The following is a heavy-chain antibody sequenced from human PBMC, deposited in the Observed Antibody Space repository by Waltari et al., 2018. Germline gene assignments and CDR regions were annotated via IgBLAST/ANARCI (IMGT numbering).Heavy chain of an antibody. Sequence: EVQLLESGGGLVQPGGSLRLSCAASGFTFSNYAMSWVRQAPGKGLEWVSASRGSGDNTFYVDVVKGRFTISRDNSKNTLYLQMNSLRAEDTAVYYCAKHLTLVRGIGPYFDYWGQGTLVTVSS. CDR1: GFTFSNYA. CDR2: SRGSGDNT. CDR3: AKHLTLVRGIGPYFDY. V-gene: IGHV3-23*01. D-gene: IGHD3-10*01. J-gene: IGHJ4*02.